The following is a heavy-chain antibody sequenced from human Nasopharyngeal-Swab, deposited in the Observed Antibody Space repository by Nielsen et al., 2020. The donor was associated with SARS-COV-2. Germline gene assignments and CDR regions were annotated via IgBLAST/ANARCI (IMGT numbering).Heavy chain of an antibody. Sequence: VRHAPGQGLGWMGIINPGGGSARYSQNFQGRVTMTRDTSTSTVYMELSSLRSEDTAVYYCARGGDPREVVAATDCFDPWGQGTLVTVSS. V-gene: IGHV1-46*01. J-gene: IGHJ5*02. CDR3: ARGGDPREVVAATDCFDP. D-gene: IGHD2-15*01. CDR2: INPGGGSA.